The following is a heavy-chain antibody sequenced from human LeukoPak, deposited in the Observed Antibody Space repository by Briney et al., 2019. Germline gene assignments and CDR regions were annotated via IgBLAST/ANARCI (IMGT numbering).Heavy chain of an antibody. J-gene: IGHJ4*02. V-gene: IGHV3-23*01. Sequence: GGTLRLSCAASGFTFSDYAMSWVRQAPGKGLEWVSAISGSGGSTYYADSVKGRFTISRDNSKNTLYLQMNSLRAEDTAVYYCAKSSAGTGRGAFFDYWGQGTLVAVSS. CDR3: AKSSAGTGRGAFFDY. CDR1: GFTFSDYA. D-gene: IGHD6-13*01. CDR2: ISGSGGST.